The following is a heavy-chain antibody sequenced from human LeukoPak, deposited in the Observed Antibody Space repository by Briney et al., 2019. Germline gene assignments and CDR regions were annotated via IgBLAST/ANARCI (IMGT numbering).Heavy chain of an antibody. D-gene: IGHD2-2*01. J-gene: IGHJ4*02. CDR3: ASTKGGYCSSTSCYFAI. V-gene: IGHV1-69*13. CDR1: GGTFSSYA. Sequence: SVKVSCKASGGTFSSYAISWVRQAPGQGLEWMGGIIPIFGTANYAQKFQGRVTITADESTSTAYMGLSSLRSEDTAVYYCASTKGGYCSSTSCYFAIWGQGTLVTVSS. CDR2: IIPIFGTA.